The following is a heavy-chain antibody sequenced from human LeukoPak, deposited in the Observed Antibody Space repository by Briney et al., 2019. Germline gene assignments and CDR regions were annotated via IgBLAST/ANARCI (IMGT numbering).Heavy chain of an antibody. CDR2: INPNSGGT. J-gene: IGHJ5*02. D-gene: IGHD4-17*01. V-gene: IGHV1-2*02. CDR1: GGTFSSYA. Sequence: ASVKVSCKASGGTFSSYAISWVRQAPGQGLEWMGWINPNSGGTNYAQKFQGRVTMTRDTSISTAYMELSRLRSDDTAVYYCARESSYGDYEYNWFDPWGQGTLVTVSS. CDR3: ARESSYGDYEYNWFDP.